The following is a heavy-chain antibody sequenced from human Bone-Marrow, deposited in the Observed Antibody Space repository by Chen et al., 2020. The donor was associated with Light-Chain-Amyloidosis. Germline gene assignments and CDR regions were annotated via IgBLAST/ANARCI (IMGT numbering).Heavy chain of an antibody. CDR1: GRSIRSSSYY. CDR2: IYYSGST. D-gene: IGHD4-17*01. V-gene: IGHV4-39*01. Sequence: HLQLPESGPGLVKPSETLSLTCTVSGRSIRSSSYYWGWIRQPPGKGLEWIGSIYYSGSTYYNPSLKSRVTISVDTSKNQFSLKLSSVTAADTAVYYCARAYGDYNNWFDPWGQGTLVTVSS. CDR3: ARAYGDYNNWFDP. J-gene: IGHJ5*02.